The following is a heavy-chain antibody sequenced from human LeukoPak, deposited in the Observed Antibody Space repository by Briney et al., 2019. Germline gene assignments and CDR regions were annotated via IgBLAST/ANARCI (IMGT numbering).Heavy chain of an antibody. V-gene: IGHV3-15*01. D-gene: IGHD1-26*01. J-gene: IGHJ4*02. CDR2: IKSKTDGGTT. Sequence: GGSLRLSCAASGSTFDDYGMSWVRQAPGKGLEWVGRIKSKTDGGTTDYAAPVKGRFTISRDDSKNTLYLQMNSLKTEDTAVYYCTTDGDSGSYYPADYWGQGTLVTVSS. CDR1: GSTFDDYG. CDR3: TTDGDSGSYYPADY.